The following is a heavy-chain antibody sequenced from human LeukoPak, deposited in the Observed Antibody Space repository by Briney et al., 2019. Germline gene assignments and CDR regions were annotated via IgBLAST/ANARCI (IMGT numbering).Heavy chain of an antibody. CDR1: GFMFSGYS. J-gene: IGHJ5*02. V-gene: IGHV3-48*01. D-gene: IGHD6-6*01. CDR2: ISSSGGDT. CDR3: AKGRPGVAAPTDP. Sequence: HPGGSLRLSCAASGFMFSGYSMDWVRQAPGKGLEWVSYISSSGGDTHYTDSVKGRFTISRDNAKNSLYLQMNSLRAEDTAVYYCAKGRPGVAAPTDPWGQGTLVTVSS.